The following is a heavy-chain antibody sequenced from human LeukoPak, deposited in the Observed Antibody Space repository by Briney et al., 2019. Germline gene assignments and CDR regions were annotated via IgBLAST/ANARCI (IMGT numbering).Heavy chain of an antibody. CDR3: ARRRRTAMALADAFDI. CDR1: GFTFSDYY. Sequence: GGSLRLSCAASGFTFSDYYMSWIRQAPGKGLEWVSYISSSGSTIYYADSVKGRFTISRDNAKNSLYLQMNSLRAEDTAVYYCARRRRTAMALADAFDIWGQGTMVTVSS. V-gene: IGHV3-11*01. J-gene: IGHJ3*02. D-gene: IGHD5-18*01. CDR2: ISSSGSTI.